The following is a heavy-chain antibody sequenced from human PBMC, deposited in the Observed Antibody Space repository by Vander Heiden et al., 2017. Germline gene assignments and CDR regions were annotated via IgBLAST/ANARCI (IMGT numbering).Heavy chain of an antibody. D-gene: IGHD5-18*01. CDR1: GFPFSSYA. CDR3: AKDPGYSYASTWFDP. CDR2: ISGSGIST. V-gene: IGHV3-23*01. J-gene: IGHJ5*02. Sequence: EVQLLESGGGLVQPGGSLRLSCAASGFPFSSYAMSWVRQAPGKGLEWVSAISGSGISTYSASSVKGRFTISRDNSNNTLYLQMNSLRADDTAVYYCAKDPGYSYASTWFDPWGQGTLVTVSS.